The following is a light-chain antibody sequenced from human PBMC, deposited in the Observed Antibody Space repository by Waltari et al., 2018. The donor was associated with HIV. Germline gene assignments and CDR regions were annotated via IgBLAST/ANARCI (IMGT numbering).Light chain of an antibody. Sequence: QSVLTQPPSASGTLGQSVTISCPGSSSNVGRKPVYWFQQVSGTAPKLLLYRDSQGRSGVPDRFAGSQSGAAASLTISGLRSEDEADYYCVAWDDSLRGYVVGTGTKVIVL. CDR1: SSNVGRKP. CDR2: RDS. J-gene: IGLJ1*01. CDR3: VAWDDSLRGYV. V-gene: IGLV1-47*01.